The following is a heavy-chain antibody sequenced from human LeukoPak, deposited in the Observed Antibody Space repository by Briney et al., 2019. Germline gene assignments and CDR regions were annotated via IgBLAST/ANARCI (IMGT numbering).Heavy chain of an antibody. D-gene: IGHD3-22*01. J-gene: IGHJ4*02. CDR3: ARGSPFYYDSSGYYYDFDY. CDR1: GGSFSGYY. V-gene: IGHV4-34*01. Sequence: SETLSLTCAVYGGSFSGYYWSWIRQPPGKGLEWIGEISHSGSTNYNPSLKSRVTISVDTSKNQFSLKLSSVTAADTAVYYCARGSPFYYDSSGYYYDFDYWGQGTLVTVSA. CDR2: ISHSGST.